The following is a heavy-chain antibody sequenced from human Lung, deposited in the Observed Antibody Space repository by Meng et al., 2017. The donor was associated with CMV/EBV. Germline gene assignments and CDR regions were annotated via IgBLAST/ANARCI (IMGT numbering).Heavy chain of an antibody. CDR2: INPSGGST. D-gene: IGHD4-11*01. Sequence: ASXXVSXKASGYTFTSYYMHWVRQAPGQGLEWMGIINPSGGSTSYAQKFQGRVTMTRDTSTSTVYMELSSLRSEDTAVYYCARDRLGVTTGMDVWCQGTTVTVSS. J-gene: IGHJ6*02. V-gene: IGHV1-46*01. CDR3: ARDRLGVTTGMDV. CDR1: GYTFTSYY.